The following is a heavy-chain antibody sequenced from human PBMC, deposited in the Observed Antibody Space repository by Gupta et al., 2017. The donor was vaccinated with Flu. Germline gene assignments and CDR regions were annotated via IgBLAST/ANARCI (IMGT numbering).Heavy chain of an antibody. CDR1: GGTFSSYA. V-gene: IGHV1-69*01. D-gene: IGHD4-23*01. Sequence: QVQLVQSGAEVKKPGSSVKVSCKASGGTFSSYAISWVRQAPGQGLEWMGGIIPIFGTANYAQKFQGRVTITADESTSTAYMELSSLRSEDTAVYYCARRFRDYGGNSGYLGDIWGQGTMVTVSS. J-gene: IGHJ3*02. CDR3: ARRFRDYGGNSGYLGDI. CDR2: IIPIFGTA.